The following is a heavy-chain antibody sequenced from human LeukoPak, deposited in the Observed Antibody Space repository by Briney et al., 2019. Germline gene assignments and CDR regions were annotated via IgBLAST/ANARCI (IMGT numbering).Heavy chain of an antibody. J-gene: IGHJ6*03. D-gene: IGHD1-1*01. Sequence: ASVKVSCKASGYTFTSYYMHWVRQAPGQGLEWMGIINPSGGSTSYAQKFQGKVTMTRDMSTSTVYMELSSLRSEDTAVYYCARGQLERRHYYYYYMDVWGKGTTVTISS. V-gene: IGHV1-46*01. CDR2: INPSGGST. CDR3: ARGQLERRHYYYYYMDV. CDR1: GYTFTSYY.